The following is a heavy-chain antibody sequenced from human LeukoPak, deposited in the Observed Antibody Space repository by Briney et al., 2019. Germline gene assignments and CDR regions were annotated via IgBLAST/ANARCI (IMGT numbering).Heavy chain of an antibody. J-gene: IGHJ4*02. CDR2: IIGSGGST. D-gene: IGHD6-19*01. CDR3: LKGLYSSGWYYFDY. CDR1: GFTFSSYA. Sequence: GGSLRLSCAASGFTFSSYAMSWVRKAPGKGLKWVSAIIGSGGSTYYADPVKGRFTISRDNSKNTLYLQMNSLRAEDTAVYYWLKGLYSSGWYYFDYWRQGTLVTVSS. V-gene: IGHV3-23*01.